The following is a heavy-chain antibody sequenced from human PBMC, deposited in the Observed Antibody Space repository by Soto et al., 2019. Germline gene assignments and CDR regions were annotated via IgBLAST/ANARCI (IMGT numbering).Heavy chain of an antibody. Sequence: EVHLLESGGGLVQPGGSLRLSCAASGYSFSSYSMSWVRQAPGMGLEWVSAISVSGGSTYYADSVRGRFTISRDHSKNTLSLHMTSLRAEDTAVYYCAKASSSNVYNFDSWGQGTLVTVSS. D-gene: IGHD1-1*01. CDR2: ISVSGGST. J-gene: IGHJ4*02. CDR1: GYSFSSYS. V-gene: IGHV3-23*01. CDR3: AKASSSNVYNFDS.